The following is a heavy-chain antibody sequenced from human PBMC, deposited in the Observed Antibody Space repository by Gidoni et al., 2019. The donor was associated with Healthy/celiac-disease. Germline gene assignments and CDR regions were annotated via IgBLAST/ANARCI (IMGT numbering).Heavy chain of an antibody. V-gene: IGHV1-2*02. CDR2: INPNSGGT. CDR3: ASDHLISRGGWGGMWDY. CDR1: GYPFHGYY. Sequence: QLVPSRTGVTNRGASVTLFCTDYGYPFHGYYIHWVLPAPGQGLEWMGWINPNSGGTNYAQKFQGRVTMTRHTSISTAYMELSRLRTADTAVYYCASDHLISRGGWGGMWDYWGQGTLVTVSS. D-gene: IGHD6-19*01. J-gene: IGHJ4*02.